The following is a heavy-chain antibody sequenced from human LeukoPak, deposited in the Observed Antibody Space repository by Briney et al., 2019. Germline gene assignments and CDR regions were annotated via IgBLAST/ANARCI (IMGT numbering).Heavy chain of an antibody. CDR1: GYTFTSYY. D-gene: IGHD6-19*01. J-gene: IGHJ4*02. CDR3: ARAGGSIPVAGIDGEAY. CDR2: INPSGGST. V-gene: IGHV1-46*01. Sequence: ASVKVSCKASGYTFTSYYMHWVRQAPGQGLEWMGIINPSGGSTSYAQKFQGRVTMTRDTSTSTVYMELSSLRSEDTAVYYCARAGGSIPVAGIDGEAYWGQGTLVTVSS.